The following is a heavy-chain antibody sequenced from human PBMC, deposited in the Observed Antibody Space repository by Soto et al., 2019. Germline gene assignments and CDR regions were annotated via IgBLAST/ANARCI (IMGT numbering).Heavy chain of an antibody. Sequence: EVQLLESGGGLVQPGGSLRLSCAASGFTFSSYAMSWVRQAPGKGLEWVSAISGSGGSTYYADSVKGRFTISRDNSKNTLYLQMNSLTAQDTGVYYCAEQGELGYWYFDIWGRGTLVTVAS. CDR2: ISGSGGST. J-gene: IGHJ2*01. CDR1: GFTFSSYA. CDR3: AEQGELGYWYFDI. D-gene: IGHD1-26*01. V-gene: IGHV3-23*01.